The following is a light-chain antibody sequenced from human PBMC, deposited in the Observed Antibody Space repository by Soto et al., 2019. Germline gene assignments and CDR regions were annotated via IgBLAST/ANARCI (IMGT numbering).Light chain of an antibody. CDR1: QSISSW. J-gene: IGKJ2*01. CDR2: KAS. CDR3: QQYNSYSHT. Sequence: DIQMTQSPSTLSASVGDRVTITCRASQSISSWLAWYQQKPGKAPKLLIYKASSLESGVPSRFSGSGSGTEFTLTISSLQPDDFATYYGQQYNSYSHTFGQGTKLEIK. V-gene: IGKV1-5*03.